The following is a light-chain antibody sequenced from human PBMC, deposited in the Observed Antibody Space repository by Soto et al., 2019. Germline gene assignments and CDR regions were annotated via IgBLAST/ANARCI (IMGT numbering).Light chain of an antibody. CDR2: DAS. V-gene: IGKV3-20*01. Sequence: EIVLTQSPGTLSLSPGERATLSCRASQSVSSTYLAWYQQKPGQAPRLLIYDASSRATGIPDRFSGSGSGTDFTLTISRLEPEDFAVYYCQQYGSSPRTFGQGTKVHIK. CDR1: QSVSSTY. J-gene: IGKJ1*01. CDR3: QQYGSSPRT.